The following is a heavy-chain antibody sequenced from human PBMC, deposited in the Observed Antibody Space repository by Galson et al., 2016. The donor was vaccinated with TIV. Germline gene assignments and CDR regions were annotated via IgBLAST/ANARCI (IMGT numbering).Heavy chain of an antibody. CDR2: IKQGGGEI. J-gene: IGHJ4*02. D-gene: IGHD4-11*01. CDR3: AREVGGTVNY. V-gene: IGHV3-7*05. CDR1: GFSFSDYY. Sequence: SVKVSCKASGFSFSDYYMHWVRQAPGKELEWIACIKQGGGEIYYVHSFKGRVIMSRDNASSTPYLQLNSLRADDTAVYYCAREVGGTVNYWGQGTLVTVSS.